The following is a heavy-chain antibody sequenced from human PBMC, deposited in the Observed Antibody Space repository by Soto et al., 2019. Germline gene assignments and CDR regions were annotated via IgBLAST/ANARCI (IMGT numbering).Heavy chain of an antibody. J-gene: IGHJ4*02. CDR2: ISGSGGST. V-gene: IGHV3-23*01. Sequence: EVQLLESGGGLVQPGGSLRLSCAASGFTFSSYAMSWVRQAPGKGLEWVSAISGSGGSTYYADSVKGRFTISRDNSKNTLDLQMNILRAEDTAVYYCAKDYYPGSGSLYYFDYWGQGPLVTVSS. CDR3: AKDYYPGSGSLYYFDY. CDR1: GFTFSSYA. D-gene: IGHD3-10*01.